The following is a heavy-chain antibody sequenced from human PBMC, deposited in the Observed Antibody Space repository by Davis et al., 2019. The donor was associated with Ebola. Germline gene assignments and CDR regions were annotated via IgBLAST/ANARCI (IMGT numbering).Heavy chain of an antibody. D-gene: IGHD6-19*01. V-gene: IGHV3-30*03. CDR3: ARDQGYIAVAGTVGMDV. CDR2: ISYDGSNK. CDR1: GFTFSSYG. Sequence: PGGSLRLSCAASGFTFSSYGIHWVRQVPGKGLEWVAVISYDGSNKYYADSVRGRFTISRDNSKNTLYLQMNSLRGEDTAVYFCARDQGYIAVAGTVGMDVWGRGTTVTVSS. J-gene: IGHJ6*02.